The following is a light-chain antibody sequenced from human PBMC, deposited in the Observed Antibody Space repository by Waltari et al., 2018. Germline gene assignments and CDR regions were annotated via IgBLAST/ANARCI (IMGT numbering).Light chain of an antibody. CDR3: QQYLSSPWT. CDR1: QTVRSNY. J-gene: IGKJ1*01. V-gene: IGKV3D-20*01. CDR2: DAS. Sequence: EIVLTQSPATLSLSPGERATLSCRASQTVRSNYLAWYQQKSGLAPRLLIYDASKRATGIPDRFSGSGAGTDFTLPITRLEPEDFAVYFCQQYLSSPWTFGLGTKVEIK.